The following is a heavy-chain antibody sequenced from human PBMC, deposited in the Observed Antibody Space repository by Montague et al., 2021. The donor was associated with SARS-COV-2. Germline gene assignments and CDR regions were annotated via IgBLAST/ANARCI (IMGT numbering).Heavy chain of an antibody. D-gene: IGHD6-6*01. V-gene: IGHV3-13*04. J-gene: IGHJ4*02. Sequence: SLRLSCAASGFTFGGYDMNWVRQAPGKGLEWVSAIGIGGDTYYLGSVKGRFIISRENAKNSLYLQMNSLRVGDTAVYYCARGGGWSSSSLPDYWGQGTLVTVSS. CDR2: IGIGGDT. CDR3: ARGGGWSSSSLPDY. CDR1: GFTFGGYD.